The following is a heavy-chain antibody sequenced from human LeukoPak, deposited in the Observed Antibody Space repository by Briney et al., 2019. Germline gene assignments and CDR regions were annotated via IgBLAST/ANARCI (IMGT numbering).Heavy chain of an antibody. CDR3: VRAQRTIGELFSLDY. V-gene: IGHV1-24*01. J-gene: IGHJ4*02. D-gene: IGHD3-10*01. Sequence: GASVKVSCKVSGYTLTELSMHWVRQAPGKGLEWMGGFDPEDGETIYAQKFQGRVTMTEDTSTDTAYMELNSLRAEDTGLYYCVRAQRTIGELFSLDYWGQGTLVTVSS. CDR1: GYTLTELS. CDR2: FDPEDGET.